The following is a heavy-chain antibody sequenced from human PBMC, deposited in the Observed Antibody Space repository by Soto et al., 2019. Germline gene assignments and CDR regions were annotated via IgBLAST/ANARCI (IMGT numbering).Heavy chain of an antibody. J-gene: IGHJ4*02. CDR3: ARRGRGNWGFDY. D-gene: IGHD2-21*01. CDR1: GYIFTNYW. Sequence: PGESLKISCNSSGYIFTNYWIGCVRQMPGKGLEWMGIIYPGDSDTTYGPSFQGQVTISVDKSITTAYLQWSSLKASDTAIYFCARRGRGNWGFDYWGQGTQVTVSS. CDR2: IYPGDSDT. V-gene: IGHV5-51*01.